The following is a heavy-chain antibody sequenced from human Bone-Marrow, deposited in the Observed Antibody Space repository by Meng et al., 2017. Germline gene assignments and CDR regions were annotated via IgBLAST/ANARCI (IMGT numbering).Heavy chain of an antibody. CDR2: IYHSGST. V-gene: IGHV4-30-4*08. CDR1: GGSISSGTYY. J-gene: IGHJ5*02. CDR3: ARARTTNQSKYRNAYNWFDP. D-gene: IGHD2/OR15-2a*01. Sequence: QVQLQESGPGLVKPSQTLSLTCTVSGGSISSGTYYWGWIRQLPGKGLEWIGYIYHSGSTHYNPSLKSRVIMSVDTSKNQFSLKLYSVTAADTAVYYCARARTTNQSKYRNAYNWFDPWGQGTLVTVSS.